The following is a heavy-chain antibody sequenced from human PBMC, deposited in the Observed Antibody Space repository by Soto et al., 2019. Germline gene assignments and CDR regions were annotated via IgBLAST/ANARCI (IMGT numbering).Heavy chain of an antibody. Sequence: EVHLVESGGDLVQPGGSLRLSCAASGFTFSAYWMQWVRQAPGKGLEWVAIIKQDGSEKYYVDSVTGRFTISRDNAKNSLYLQMSSLRVEDTAMYYCVGSRGWLFDYWGQGTLVTVSS. CDR1: GFTFSAYW. CDR3: VGSRGWLFDY. J-gene: IGHJ4*02. CDR2: IKQDGSEK. D-gene: IGHD6-19*01. V-gene: IGHV3-7*05.